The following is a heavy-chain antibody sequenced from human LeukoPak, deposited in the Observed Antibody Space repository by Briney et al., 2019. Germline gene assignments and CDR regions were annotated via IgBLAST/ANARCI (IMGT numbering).Heavy chain of an antibody. Sequence: PGGSLRLSCAASGFTFISHAMTWVRQAPGKGLEWVSGISGSGGSTDYADSVKGRFTSSRNKSKNTLDLQSKSLRAEDPAVYYCAKEDGYLGIAVDGSYFHYWGQGAMVTVSS. J-gene: IGHJ4*02. D-gene: IGHD6-19*01. CDR2: ISGSGGST. V-gene: IGHV3-23*01. CDR3: AKEDGYLGIAVDGSYFHY. CDR1: GFTFISHA.